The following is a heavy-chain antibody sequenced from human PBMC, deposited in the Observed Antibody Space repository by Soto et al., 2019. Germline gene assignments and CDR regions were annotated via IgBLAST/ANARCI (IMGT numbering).Heavy chain of an antibody. CDR1: AFTFSSDW. D-gene: IGHD3-3*01. CDR3: AKEAPSFRFLSPGDYGMDV. CDR2: IKSDGSDT. V-gene: IGHV3-74*01. J-gene: IGHJ6*02. Sequence: PGGSLRLSCVASAFTFSSDWMHWVRKAPGKGLVWVAHIKSDGSDTYYADSVKGRFTISRDNSKNTLYLQMNSLRAEDTAVYYCAKEAPSFRFLSPGDYGMDVWGQGTTVTVSS.